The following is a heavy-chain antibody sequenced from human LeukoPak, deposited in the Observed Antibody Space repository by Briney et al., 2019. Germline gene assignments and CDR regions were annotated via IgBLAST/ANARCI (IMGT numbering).Heavy chain of an antibody. Sequence: HWASVKVSCKVSGYTLTELSMHWVRQAPGKGLEWMGGFDPEDGETIYAQKFQGRVTMTEDTPTDTAYMELSSLRSEDTAVYYCAGFWSGYYFNWGQGTLVTVSS. D-gene: IGHD3-3*01. V-gene: IGHV1-24*01. CDR3: AGFWSGYYFN. CDR2: FDPEDGET. J-gene: IGHJ4*02. CDR1: GYTLTELS.